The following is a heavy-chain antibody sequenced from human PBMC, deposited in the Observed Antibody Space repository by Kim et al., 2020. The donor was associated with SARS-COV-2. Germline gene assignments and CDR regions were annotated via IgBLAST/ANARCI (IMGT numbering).Heavy chain of an antibody. J-gene: IGHJ4*02. D-gene: IGHD3-10*01. CDR1: GFTFSTYG. Sequence: GGSLRLSCAASGFTFSTYGMHWVRQAPGKGLEWVAVISYEGTNKYHADSVQGRFTISRDNSKNTLYLQMNSLRVEDTAVYYCAKDGLNYYGSGRSDYFDYWGQGTLVTFSS. V-gene: IGHV3-30*18. CDR3: AKDGLNYYGSGRSDYFDY. CDR2: ISYEGTNK.